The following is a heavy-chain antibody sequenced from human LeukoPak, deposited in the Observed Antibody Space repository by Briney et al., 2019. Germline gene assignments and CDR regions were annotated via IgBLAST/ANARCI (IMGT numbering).Heavy chain of an antibody. Sequence: GESLKISCAASGFTFSSYAMTWVRQAPGKGLEWVSSISGGGGGTYYAESVRGRFTISRDNSKNTLFLQMNSLRAEDTAVYYCAKVDGGSYYSSDWGQGTLVTVSS. CDR3: AKVDGGSYYSSD. CDR1: GFTFSSYA. CDR2: ISGGGGGT. V-gene: IGHV3-23*01. D-gene: IGHD1-26*01. J-gene: IGHJ4*02.